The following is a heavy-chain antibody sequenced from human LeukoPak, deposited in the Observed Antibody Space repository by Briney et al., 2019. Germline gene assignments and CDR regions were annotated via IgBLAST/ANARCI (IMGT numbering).Heavy chain of an antibody. V-gene: IGHV3-21*01. Sequence: GGSLRLSCAASGFTVSTKYMNWVRQAPGKGLEWVSSISSSSSYIYYADSVKGRFTISRDNAKNSLYLQMNSLRAEDTAVYYCAREGDSSSPLFDYWGQGTLVTVSS. CDR2: ISSSSSYI. CDR3: AREGDSSSPLFDY. CDR1: GFTVSTKY. J-gene: IGHJ4*02. D-gene: IGHD6-6*01.